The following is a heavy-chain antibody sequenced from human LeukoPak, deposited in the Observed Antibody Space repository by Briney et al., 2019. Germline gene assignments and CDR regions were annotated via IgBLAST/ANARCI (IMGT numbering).Heavy chain of an antibody. D-gene: IGHD2-15*01. V-gene: IGHV1-2*02. CDR2: INPNSGGT. CDR3: ARFLGYCSGGSCYFDY. Sequence: ASVRVSFTSSGYTFTGYYMHWVRQAPGQGLEGMGWINPNSGGTKYAQKFQGRVTMSRDTSISTAYMELSSLKSDDTAVYYCARFLGYCSGGSCYFDYWGQGTLVTVSS. J-gene: IGHJ4*02. CDR1: GYTFTGYY.